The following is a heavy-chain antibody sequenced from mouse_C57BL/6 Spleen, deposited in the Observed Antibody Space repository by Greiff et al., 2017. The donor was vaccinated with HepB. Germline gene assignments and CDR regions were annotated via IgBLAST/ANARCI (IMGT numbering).Heavy chain of an antibody. CDR1: GFTFSSYA. CDR3: ARGGGYFDV. V-gene: IGHV5-4*03. Sequence: EVMLVESGGGLVKPGGSLKLSCAASGFTFSSYAMSWVRQTPEKRLEWVATISDGGSYTYYPDNVKGRFTISRDNAKNNLYLQMSHLKFEDTAMYYCARGGGYFDVWGTGTTVTVSS. CDR2: ISDGGSYT. J-gene: IGHJ1*03.